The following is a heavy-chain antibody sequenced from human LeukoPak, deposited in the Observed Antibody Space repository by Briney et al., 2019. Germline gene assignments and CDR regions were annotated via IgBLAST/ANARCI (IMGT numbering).Heavy chain of an antibody. CDR3: TTYDYGDYYFFYGMDV. J-gene: IGHJ6*02. Sequence: GGSLRLSCAASGFTFSNAWMSWVRQVPGKGLEWVGRIKRKTDGGTIDYGAAVKGRSTISRDDSKNTLYLQMDSLKSEDTAVYYCTTYDYGDYYFFYGMDVWGQGTTVTVSS. V-gene: IGHV3-15*01. D-gene: IGHD4-17*01. CDR2: IKRKTDGGTI. CDR1: GFTFSNAW.